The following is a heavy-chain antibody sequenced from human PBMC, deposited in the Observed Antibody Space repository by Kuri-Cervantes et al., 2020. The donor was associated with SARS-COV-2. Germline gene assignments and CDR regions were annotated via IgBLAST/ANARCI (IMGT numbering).Heavy chain of an antibody. CDR2: IYYSGST. V-gene: IGHV4-61*01. CDR1: GGSISSSSYY. D-gene: IGHD2-2*01. CDR3: ARDRVVPAATRPYYYYGMDV. J-gene: IGHJ6*02. Sequence: SETLSLTCTVSGGSISSSSYYWGWIRQPPGKGLEWIGYIYYSGSTNYNPSLKSRVTISVDTSKNQFSLKLSSVTAADTAVYYCARDRVVPAATRPYYYYGMDVWGQGTTVTVSS.